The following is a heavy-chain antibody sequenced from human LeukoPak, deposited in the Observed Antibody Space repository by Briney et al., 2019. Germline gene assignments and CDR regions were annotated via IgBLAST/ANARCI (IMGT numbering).Heavy chain of an antibody. CDR2: IYYSGST. Sequence: PSETLSLTCTVSGGSISSSSYYWGWIRQPPGKGLEWIGSIYYSGSTYYNPSLKSRVTISVDTSKNQFSLKLSSVTAADTAVYYCARPRFEYSSSIDYWGQGTLVTVSS. CDR1: GGSISSSSYY. D-gene: IGHD6-6*01. V-gene: IGHV4-39*01. CDR3: ARPRFEYSSSIDY. J-gene: IGHJ4*02.